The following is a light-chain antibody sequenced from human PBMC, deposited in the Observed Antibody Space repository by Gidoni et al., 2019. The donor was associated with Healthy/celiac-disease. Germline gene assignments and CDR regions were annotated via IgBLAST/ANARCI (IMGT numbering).Light chain of an antibody. CDR3: QAWDSSFVV. J-gene: IGLJ2*01. CDR2: QDS. CDR1: KLGDKY. Sequence: SYELTQPPPVSVSPGQTASIPCSGDKLGDKYACWYQQKPGQSPVLVIYQDSKRPSGIPERFSGSNSGNTATLTISGTQAMDEADYYCQAWDSSFVVFGGGTKLTVL. V-gene: IGLV3-1*01.